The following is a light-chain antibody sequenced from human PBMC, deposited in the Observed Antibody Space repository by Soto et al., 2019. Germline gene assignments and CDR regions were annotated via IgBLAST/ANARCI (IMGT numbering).Light chain of an antibody. CDR1: SSYVGGYNY. Sequence: QSLLTPPPSVPGSPGQSINLSCTGTSSYVGGYNYVSWYQNHPGKAPKLIIYDVSNRPSGVSNPFSGSKSGNTASLTISGLQPEDEADYYCSSYTPSNTRQIVFGTGTKVTV. J-gene: IGLJ1*01. V-gene: IGLV2-14*03. CDR2: DVS. CDR3: SSYTPSNTRQIV.